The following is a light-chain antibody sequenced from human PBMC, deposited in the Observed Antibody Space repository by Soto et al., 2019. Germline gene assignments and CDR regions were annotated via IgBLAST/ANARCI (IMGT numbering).Light chain of an antibody. CDR2: GVS. CDR1: SSDV. V-gene: IGLV2-18*02. Sequence: QSALTQPPSVSGSPGQSVTISCTGASSDVVSWYQQPPGTAPKLMIYGVSHRPSGVPDRFSASKSGSTASLTISGLQAEDEADYYCSSFTNDIVVFGGGTKVTVL. J-gene: IGLJ3*02. CDR3: SSFTNDIVV.